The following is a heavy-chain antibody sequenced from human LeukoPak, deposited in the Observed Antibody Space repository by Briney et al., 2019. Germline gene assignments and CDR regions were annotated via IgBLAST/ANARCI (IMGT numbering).Heavy chain of an antibody. V-gene: IGHV3-23*01. CDR1: GFTFSSYA. CDR2: ISGSGGST. Sequence: GGSLRLSCAASGFTFSSYAVSWVRQAPGKGLEWVSAISGSGGSTYYADSVKGRFTISRDNSKNTLYLQMNSLRAEDTAVYYCARQFAVHDAFDIWGQGTMVTVSS. J-gene: IGHJ3*02. CDR3: ARQFAVHDAFDI. D-gene: IGHD5-24*01.